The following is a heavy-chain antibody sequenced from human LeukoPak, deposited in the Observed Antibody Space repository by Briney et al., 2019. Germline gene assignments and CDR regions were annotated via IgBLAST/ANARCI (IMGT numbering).Heavy chain of an antibody. Sequence: SETLSLTCTVSGGSVSSGSYYWSWIRQPPGKGLEWIGYIYYSGSTNYNPSLKSRVTISVDTSKNQFSLKLNSVTAADTAVYYCARYAYGSGPFDYWGQGTLITVSS. CDR3: ARYAYGSGPFDY. J-gene: IGHJ4*02. CDR2: IYYSGST. CDR1: GGSVSSGSYY. D-gene: IGHD6-19*01. V-gene: IGHV4-61*01.